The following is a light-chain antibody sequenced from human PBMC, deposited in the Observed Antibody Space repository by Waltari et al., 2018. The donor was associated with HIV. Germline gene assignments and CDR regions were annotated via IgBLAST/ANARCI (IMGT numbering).Light chain of an antibody. J-gene: IGKJ3*01. Sequence: DIQMTQSPSSLSASVGDRVTITCQASQDINNYLNWYQQKPGKAPKLLIYDASNLETGVPSRFSGSGSGTDFSFTISNLQPEDIATYYCQQYNNLPLTFGPGTTVDLK. CDR2: DAS. CDR3: QQYNNLPLT. V-gene: IGKV1-33*01. CDR1: QDINNY.